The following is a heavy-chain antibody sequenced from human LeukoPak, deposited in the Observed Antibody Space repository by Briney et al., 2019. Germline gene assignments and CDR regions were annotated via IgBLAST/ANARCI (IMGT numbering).Heavy chain of an antibody. D-gene: IGHD6-13*01. CDR3: VKARGSSWFFLFDY. CDR2: IGSNGGST. CDR1: GFTSGIYG. J-gene: IGHJ4*02. V-gene: IGHV3-64D*06. Sequence: GGSLRLSCSGSGFTSGIYGIPWVRQAPGKGLEYVSSIGSNGGSTYYADSVKGRFTVSRDNSKNTLYLQMSSLRADDTAVYYCVKARGSSWFFLFDYWGQGTLVTVSS.